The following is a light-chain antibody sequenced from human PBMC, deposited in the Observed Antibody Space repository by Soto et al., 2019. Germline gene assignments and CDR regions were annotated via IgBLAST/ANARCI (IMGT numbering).Light chain of an antibody. CDR1: QSVNNRY. V-gene: IGKV3-20*01. CDR3: HQYASAPRT. J-gene: IGKJ1*01. CDR2: AAS. Sequence: LSQGERATLSCRPSQSVNNRYLAWYQQKPGQAPRLLIYAASTRATGIPERFTGSGSGTDFTLTSCRLEPEDVAVYHCHQYASAPRTFGQGTKVDIK.